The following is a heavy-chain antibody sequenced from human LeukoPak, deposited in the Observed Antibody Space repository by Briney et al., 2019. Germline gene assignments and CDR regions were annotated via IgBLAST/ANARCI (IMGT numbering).Heavy chain of an antibody. CDR2: IYYSGST. V-gene: IGHV4-59*08. J-gene: IGHJ4*02. CDR3: ASSSAYYYFDY. Sequence: SETLSLTCTVSGGSISSYYWNWIRQPPGKGLEWIGYIYYSGSTNYNPSLKSRVTISVDTSKNQFSLKVSSVTAADTAVYYCASSSAYYYFDYWGQGTLVTVSS. D-gene: IGHD3-22*01. CDR1: GGSISSYY.